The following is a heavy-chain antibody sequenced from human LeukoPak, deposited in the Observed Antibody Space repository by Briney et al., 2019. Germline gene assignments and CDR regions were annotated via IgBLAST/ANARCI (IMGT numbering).Heavy chain of an antibody. D-gene: IGHD3-22*01. V-gene: IGHV4-59*08. J-gene: IGHJ3*02. Sequence: SETLSLTCTVSGGSISTYYWSWIRQPPGKGLERIGYISYSGSTDYNPSLKSRVAMSVDTSINQFSLKLSSVTAADTAVYYCARLRLRYDSNGYSTSYEAVDIWGQGTVVTVSS. CDR2: ISYSGST. CDR3: ARLRLRYDSNGYSTSYEAVDI. CDR1: GGSISTYY.